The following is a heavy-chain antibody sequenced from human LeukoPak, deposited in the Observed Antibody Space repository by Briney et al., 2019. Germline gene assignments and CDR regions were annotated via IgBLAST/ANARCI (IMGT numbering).Heavy chain of an antibody. D-gene: IGHD6-13*01. Sequence: GGSLRLSFAASGFTFTDYYMSWIRQAPGKGLEWVSYISRNSYTNYADSVKGRFTISRDNAKNSLYLQMASLRAEDTAVYYCARMGIAAVGAYYQHYWGQGTLVAVSS. J-gene: IGHJ4*02. V-gene: IGHV3-11*06. CDR1: GFTFTDYY. CDR2: ISRNSYT. CDR3: ARMGIAAVGAYYQHY.